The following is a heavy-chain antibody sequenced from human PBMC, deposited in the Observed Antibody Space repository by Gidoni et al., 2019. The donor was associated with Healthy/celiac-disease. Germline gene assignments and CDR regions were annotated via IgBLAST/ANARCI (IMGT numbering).Heavy chain of an antibody. CDR3: ARVDAYYDSSGYLYYFDY. Sequence: LQLQEAGTGLVKTSETLSLTCTVRGGSISSSSYYWGWIRQPPGKGLECIWSIYYSGGTLYHPSLKSRVTLSGDTSKYPVSLKLSSVTAADTAVYYCARVDAYYDSSGYLYYFDYWGHGTLVTVSS. CDR1: GGSISSSSYY. V-gene: IGHV4-39*07. J-gene: IGHJ4*01. D-gene: IGHD3-22*01. CDR2: IYYSGGT.